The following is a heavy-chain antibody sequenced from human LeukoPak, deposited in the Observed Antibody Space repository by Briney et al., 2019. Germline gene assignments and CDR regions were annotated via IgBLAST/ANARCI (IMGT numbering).Heavy chain of an antibody. V-gene: IGHV3-23*01. Sequence: GGSLRLSCAASGVTFSSYAMSWVRQAPGKGLEWVSAISGSGGSTYYADTVKGRFTISRDNSKNTLYLQMNSLGAEDTAVYYCGKAGRGRRWGWFDPWGQGTLVTVSS. J-gene: IGHJ5*02. CDR2: ISGSGGST. CDR3: GKAGRGRRWGWFDP. D-gene: IGHD3-16*01. CDR1: GVTFSSYA.